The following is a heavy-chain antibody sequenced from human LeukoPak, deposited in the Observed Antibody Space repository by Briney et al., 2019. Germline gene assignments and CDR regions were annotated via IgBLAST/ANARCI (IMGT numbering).Heavy chain of an antibody. V-gene: IGHV1-2*02. CDR1: GYTFTGYY. CDR2: INPDSGGT. J-gene: IGHJ4*02. CDR3: ARLEGGNYLHLLY. D-gene: IGHD1-26*01. Sequence: ASVKVSCKASGYTFTGYYIHWVRQAPGQGLEWMGWINPDSGGTNYAQKFQGRVTLTRDTSISTACMELSSLRSDDTAVFYCARLEGGNYLHLLYWGQGTLVTVSS.